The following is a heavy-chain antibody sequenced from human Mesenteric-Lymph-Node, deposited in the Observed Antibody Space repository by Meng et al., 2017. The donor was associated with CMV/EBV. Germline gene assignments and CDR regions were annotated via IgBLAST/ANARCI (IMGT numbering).Heavy chain of an antibody. CDR1: GFTFSSYS. CDR3: AREVTLFRGVFPYSSGMDV. V-gene: IGHV3-21*06. D-gene: IGHD3-10*01. Sequence: GGSLRLSCAASGFTFSSYSMNWVRQAPEKGLEWVSSISSSSSYIYCADSVKGRFTISRDNAKNSLYLQLNTLRAEDTALYYCAREVTLFRGVFPYSSGMDVWGQGTTVTVSS. CDR2: ISSSSSYI. J-gene: IGHJ6*02.